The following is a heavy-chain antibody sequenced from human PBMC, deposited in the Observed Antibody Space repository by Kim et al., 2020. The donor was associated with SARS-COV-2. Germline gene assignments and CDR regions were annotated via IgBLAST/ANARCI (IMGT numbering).Heavy chain of an antibody. J-gene: IGHJ4*02. D-gene: IGHD2-2*01. CDR2: FYYSGST. CDR3: ARQTFSSPILDPEYYFDY. V-gene: IGHV4-39*01. Sequence: SETLSLTCTVSGGSISSSSYYWGWIRQPPGKGLEWIGSFYYSGSTYYNPSLKSRVTISVDTSKNQFSLKLSSVTAADTAVYYCARQTFSSPILDPEYYFDYWGQGTLVTVSS. CDR1: GGSISSSSYY.